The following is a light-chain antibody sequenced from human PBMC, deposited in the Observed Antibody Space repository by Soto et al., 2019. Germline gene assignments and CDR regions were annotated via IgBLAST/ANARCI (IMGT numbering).Light chain of an antibody. CDR1: SSDIGYYNY. CDR3: PSTKIGGTYV. CDR2: QVT. V-gene: IGLV2-14*01. Sequence: QSALPQPASVSGSPGQSIAISCTGTSSDIGYYNYVSWFQQHPGKAPKLIISQVTNRPSGISTRFSGSKSGNTASLTISGLQAEDEALYYCPSTKIGGTYVFGTGTKVTAL. J-gene: IGLJ1*01.